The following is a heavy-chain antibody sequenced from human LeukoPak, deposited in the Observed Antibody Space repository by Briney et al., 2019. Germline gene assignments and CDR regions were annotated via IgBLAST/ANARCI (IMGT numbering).Heavy chain of an antibody. CDR3: AREYYDSSGYHFDY. V-gene: IGHV3-66*01. CDR1: GFTFSGYS. Sequence: GGSLRLSCAASGFTFSGYSMVWVRQAPGKGLEWVSVIYSGGSTYYADSVKGRFTISRDNSKNTLYLQMNSLRAEDTAVYYCAREYYDSSGYHFDYWGQGTLVTVSS. D-gene: IGHD3-22*01. J-gene: IGHJ4*02. CDR2: IYSGGST.